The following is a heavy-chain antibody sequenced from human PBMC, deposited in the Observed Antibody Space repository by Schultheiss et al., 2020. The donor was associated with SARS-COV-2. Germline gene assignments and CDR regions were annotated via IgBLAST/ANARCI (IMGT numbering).Heavy chain of an antibody. CDR3: ARGVAVAYYYYYYMDV. J-gene: IGHJ6*03. CDR2: INHSGST. V-gene: IGHV4-34*01. CDR1: GGSISSDY. Sequence: SETLSLTCSVSGGSISSDYWTWIRQPPGKGLEWIGEINHSGSTNYNPSLKSRVTMSVDTSKNQFSLKLSSVTAADTAVYYCARGVAVAYYYYYYMDVWGKGTTVTVSS. D-gene: IGHD2-15*01.